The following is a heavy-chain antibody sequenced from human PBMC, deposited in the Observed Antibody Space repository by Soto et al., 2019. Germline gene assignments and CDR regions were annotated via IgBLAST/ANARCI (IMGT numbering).Heavy chain of an antibody. CDR2: IYYSGST. CDR3: ARGLRGYNYYFDY. V-gene: IGHV4-61*01. D-gene: IGHD5-18*01. CDR1: GGSVRSGSYY. J-gene: IGHJ4*02. Sequence: SETLSLTCTVSGGSVRSGSYYWRLIRQPPGKGLEWIGYIYYSGSTNYNPSLKSRVTISVDTSKNQFSLKLSSVTAADTAVYYCARGLRGYNYYFDYWGQGTLVTVSS.